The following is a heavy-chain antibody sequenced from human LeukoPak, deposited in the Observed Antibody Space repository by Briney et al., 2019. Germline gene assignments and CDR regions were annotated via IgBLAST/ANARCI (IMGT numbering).Heavy chain of an antibody. V-gene: IGHV3-53*01. CDR3: ARALGASRFDY. Sequence: GGSLRLSCAASGFTVSSNYMSWVRQAPGEGLEWVSVIYSGGSTYYADSVKGRFTISRDNSKNTLYLQMNSLRAEDTAVYYCARALGASRFDYWGQGTLVTVSS. D-gene: IGHD3-16*01. J-gene: IGHJ4*02. CDR2: IYSGGST. CDR1: GFTVSSNY.